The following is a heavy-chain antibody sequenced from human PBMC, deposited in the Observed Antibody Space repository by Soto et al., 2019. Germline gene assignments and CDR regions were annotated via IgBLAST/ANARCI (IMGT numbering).Heavy chain of an antibody. Sequence: QVQLQQWGAGLLKPSETLSLTCAVYGGSFSGYYWSWIRQPPGKGLEWIGEINHSGSTNYNPSLKSRVTISVDTYKNQFSLKLSSVTAADTAVYYCARALKDIVVVPAATNWFDPWGQGTLVTVSS. CDR1: GGSFSGYY. J-gene: IGHJ5*02. V-gene: IGHV4-34*01. D-gene: IGHD2-2*01. CDR2: INHSGST. CDR3: ARALKDIVVVPAATNWFDP.